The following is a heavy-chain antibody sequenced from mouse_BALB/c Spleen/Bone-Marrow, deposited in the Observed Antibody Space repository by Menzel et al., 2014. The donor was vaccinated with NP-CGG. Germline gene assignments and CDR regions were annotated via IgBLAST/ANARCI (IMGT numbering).Heavy chain of an antibody. CDR2: SNPSNGGS. V-gene: IGHV1S16*01. Sequence: VQLQQSGAELVKPGASVKMSCKASGYTFTSYWMHWVKQRPGQGLEWIGESNPSNGGSNFNEKFKSKATLTVDKSSSTAYMQLSSLTSEDSAVYYCTRSNYGYWYFDVWGAGTRVTVSS. CDR1: GYTFTSYW. CDR3: TRSNYGYWYFDV. D-gene: IGHD1-1*01. J-gene: IGHJ1*01.